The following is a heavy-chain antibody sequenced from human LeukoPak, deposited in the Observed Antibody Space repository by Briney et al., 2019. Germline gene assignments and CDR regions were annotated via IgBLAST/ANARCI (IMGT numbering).Heavy chain of an antibody. CDR1: GFIFSSYW. CDR2: INSDGSWT. CDR3: VSFYETY. Sequence: GGSLRLSCAASGFIFSSYWMYWVRQAPGKGLVWVSHINSDGSWTSYADSVKGRFTISKDNAKNTVYLQMNSLRAEDTAVYYCVSFYETYWGRGTLVTVSS. J-gene: IGHJ4*02. D-gene: IGHD2/OR15-2a*01. V-gene: IGHV3-74*01.